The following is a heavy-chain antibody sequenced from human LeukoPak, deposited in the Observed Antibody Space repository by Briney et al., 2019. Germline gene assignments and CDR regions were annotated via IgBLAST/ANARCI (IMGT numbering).Heavy chain of an antibody. CDR3: AREGLTTSPNNALDI. D-gene: IGHD1/OR15-1a*01. CDR1: EFTVSSNC. Sequence: GGSLRLSCAASEFTVSSNCMSWVRQAPGKGLEWVSVIHSGGSTYHADSVKGRFTISRDNFKSTLFLQVNSLRVEDTAVYYCAREGLTTSPNNALDIWGQGTTVTV. CDR2: IHSGGST. J-gene: IGHJ3*02. V-gene: IGHV3-53*01.